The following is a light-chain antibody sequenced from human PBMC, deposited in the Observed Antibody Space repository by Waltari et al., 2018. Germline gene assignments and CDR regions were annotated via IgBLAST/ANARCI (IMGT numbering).Light chain of an antibody. V-gene: IGKV3-15*01. CDR1: QSVNRF. CDR3: QQYNDWPPLT. Sequence: EVVMTQSPATLSVSPGERVTLSCRASQSVNRFGAWYQQKPGQAPRPLIYGASTRATGMPARVSGSGSGTEFTRTISSLQSEDFAVYYCQQYNDWPPLTFGGGTKLEIK. CDR2: GAS. J-gene: IGKJ4*01.